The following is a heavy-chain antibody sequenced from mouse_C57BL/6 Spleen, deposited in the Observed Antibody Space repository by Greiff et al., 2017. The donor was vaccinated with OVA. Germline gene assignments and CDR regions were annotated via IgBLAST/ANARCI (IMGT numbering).Heavy chain of an antibody. CDR3: ARGGGYYGSSFFAY. D-gene: IGHD1-1*01. CDR1: GYAFSSSW. Sequence: VQLQQSGPELVKPGASVKISCKASGYAFSSSWMNWVKQRPGKGLEWIGRIYPGDGDTNYNGKFKGKATLTADKSSSTAYMQLSSLTSEDSAVYFCARGGGYYGSSFFAYWGQGTLVTVSA. CDR2: IYPGDGDT. V-gene: IGHV1-82*01. J-gene: IGHJ3*01.